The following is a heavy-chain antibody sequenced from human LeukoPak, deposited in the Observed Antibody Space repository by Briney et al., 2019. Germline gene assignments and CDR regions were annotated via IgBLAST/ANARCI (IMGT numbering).Heavy chain of an antibody. D-gene: IGHD3-3*01. CDR2: IWNDGSNK. CDR3: ARSGFWSGSRPI. V-gene: IGHV3-33*01. Sequence: GGSLRLSCAASGFTLSTYGMYWVRQAPGKGLEWVAVIWNDGSNKHYADSVKGRFTISRDNSKNTLDLQMNSLKTEDTAVYYCARSGFWSGSRPIWGQGTLVTVSS. J-gene: IGHJ4*02. CDR1: GFTLSTYG.